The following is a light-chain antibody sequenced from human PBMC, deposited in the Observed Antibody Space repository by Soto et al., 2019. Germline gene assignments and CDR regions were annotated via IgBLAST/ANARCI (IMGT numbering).Light chain of an antibody. CDR1: QVISTS. CDR2: AAS. J-gene: IGKJ4*01. V-gene: IGKV1-9*01. CDR3: QQRSNWPPGLT. Sequence: DIQLTQSPSFLSPSIGASAPITCRARQVISTSLAWYQVKPGKAPKLLIYAASSLQSGVPARFSGSGSGTDFTLTISSLEPEDFAVYYCQQRSNWPPGLTFGGGTKVDIK.